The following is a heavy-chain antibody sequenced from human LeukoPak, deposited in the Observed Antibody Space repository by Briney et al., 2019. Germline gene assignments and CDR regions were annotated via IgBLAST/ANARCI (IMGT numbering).Heavy chain of an antibody. CDR3: AKWGDYDILTGYYDPDY. J-gene: IGHJ4*02. CDR1: GFTFTNYA. CDR2: VSGRDDST. Sequence: HPGASLRLSCAASGFTFTNYAMYWVRQAPGKGPEWVSAVSGRDDSTYYADSVKGRFTISRDTSKNTLYLQMNSLRAEDTAVYYCAKWGDYDILTGYYDPDYWGQGTLVTVSS. D-gene: IGHD3-9*01. V-gene: IGHV3-23*01.